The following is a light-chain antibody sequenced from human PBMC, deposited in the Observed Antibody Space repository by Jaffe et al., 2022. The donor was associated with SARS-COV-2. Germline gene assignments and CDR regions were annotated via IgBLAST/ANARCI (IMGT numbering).Light chain of an antibody. V-gene: IGKV3-15*01. CDR2: GAS. CDR1: QSVGRL. Sequence: EIVMTQSPATLSLSPGERVTLSCRASQSVGRLLAWYHQKPGQAPRLLIYGASTGASGVPARFSAGGFGTEFTLTIDSLQSEDFAIYYCQQYNNWPYTFGQGTKLEIK. CDR3: QQYNNWPYT. J-gene: IGKJ2*01.